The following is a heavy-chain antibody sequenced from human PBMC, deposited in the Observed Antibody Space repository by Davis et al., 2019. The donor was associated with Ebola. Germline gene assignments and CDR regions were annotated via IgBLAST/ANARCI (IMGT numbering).Heavy chain of an antibody. V-gene: IGHV4-39*01. D-gene: IGHD1-26*01. J-gene: IGHJ4*02. Sequence: SETLSLTCIVSGGSIDRSSYYWGWIRQPPGKGLEWIGSIFYSGTTYNSPSLKNRVSISVGTSYNQFSLRLTSVTAADTAVYYCARGKGVWDIWGQGALVTVSS. CDR3: ARGKGVWDI. CDR1: GGSIDRSSYY. CDR2: IFYSGTT.